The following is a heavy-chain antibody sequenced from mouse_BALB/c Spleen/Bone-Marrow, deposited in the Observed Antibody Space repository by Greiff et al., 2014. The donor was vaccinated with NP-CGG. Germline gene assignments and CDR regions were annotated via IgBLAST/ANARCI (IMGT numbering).Heavy chain of an antibody. CDR2: INSGGVNT. V-gene: IGHV5-6*01. CDR3: ARRGNWDGRAAMDY. D-gene: IGHD4-1*01. J-gene: IGHJ4*01. CDR1: GFTFSSYG. Sequence: VQLKQSGGDLVKPGGSLKLSCAASGFTFSSYGMSWVRQTPVKRLEWVATINSGGVNTYYIDSVKGRFTISRDNAKNTLYLQMSSLKSEDTAMYHCARRGNWDGRAAMDYWGQGTSVTVSS.